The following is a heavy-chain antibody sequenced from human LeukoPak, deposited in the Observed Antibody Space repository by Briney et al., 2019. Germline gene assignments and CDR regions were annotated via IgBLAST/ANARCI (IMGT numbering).Heavy chain of an antibody. Sequence: QPGGSLRLSCAASGFTVSSNYMSWVRQAPGKGLEWVSIIYSGGSTYYADSVKGRFTISSDNSKNTLYLQINSLRAEDTAMYYCARVRYIYGYASDIWGQGTMVTVSS. V-gene: IGHV3-53*01. CDR2: IYSGGST. CDR1: GFTVSSNY. D-gene: IGHD5-18*01. J-gene: IGHJ3*02. CDR3: ARVRYIYGYASDI.